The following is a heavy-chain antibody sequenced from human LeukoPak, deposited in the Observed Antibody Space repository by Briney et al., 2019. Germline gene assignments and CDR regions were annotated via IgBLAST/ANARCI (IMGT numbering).Heavy chain of an antibody. CDR3: ARDSEQQLVLGAFDI. D-gene: IGHD6-13*01. CDR2: IFSDGRI. J-gene: IGHJ3*02. V-gene: IGHV3-66*01. CDR1: GFTVSSNY. Sequence: GGSLRLSCAASGFTVSSNYMSWARQAAGKGLEWVSAIFSDGRIFYADSVKGRFTISRDNSKNTAYLQMNSLRAEDTAMYYCARDSEQQLVLGAFDIWGQGTMVTVSS.